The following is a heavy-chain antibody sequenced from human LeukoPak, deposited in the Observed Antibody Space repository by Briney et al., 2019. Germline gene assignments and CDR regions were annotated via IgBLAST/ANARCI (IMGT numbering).Heavy chain of an antibody. CDR1: GFTFSSYA. CDR2: ISGRGGSA. Sequence: GGSLRLSCAASGFTFSSYAMNWVRQAPGKGLEWVSTISGRGGSAYYADSVKGRFTISRDNSKNTLYLLMNSLRAEDTAVYYCAARIAAVLYAFDIWGQGTMVTVSS. D-gene: IGHD6-13*01. J-gene: IGHJ3*02. V-gene: IGHV3-23*01. CDR3: AARIAAVLYAFDI.